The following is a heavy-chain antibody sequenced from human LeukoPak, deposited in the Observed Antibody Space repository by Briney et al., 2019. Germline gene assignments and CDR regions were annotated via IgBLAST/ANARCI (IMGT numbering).Heavy chain of an antibody. CDR2: IYHSGST. D-gene: IGHD3-10*01. CDR3: ARRAVTMVRGVILYWFDP. Sequence: SETLSLTCAVSGGSISSSNWWSWVRQPPGKGLEWIGEIYHSGSTNYNPSLKSRVTISVDKSKNQFSLKLSSVTAAGTAVYYCARRAVTMVRGVILYWFDPWGQRTLVTVSS. J-gene: IGHJ5*02. CDR1: GGSISSSNW. V-gene: IGHV4-4*02.